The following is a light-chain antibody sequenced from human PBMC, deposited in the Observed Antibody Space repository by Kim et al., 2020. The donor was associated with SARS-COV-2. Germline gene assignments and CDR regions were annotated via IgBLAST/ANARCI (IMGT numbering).Light chain of an antibody. J-gene: IGKJ1*01. Sequence: DVQMTQSPSSLSASVGDTVSITCRASQSIRTFLNWYQHKLGRAPRLLIFAASTLQSGVPSRFRGSGSGTEFTLTISGLQREDFATYYCQQTYNTRTFGQGTKVDIK. CDR3: QQTYNTRT. CDR2: AAS. V-gene: IGKV1-39*01. CDR1: QSIRTF.